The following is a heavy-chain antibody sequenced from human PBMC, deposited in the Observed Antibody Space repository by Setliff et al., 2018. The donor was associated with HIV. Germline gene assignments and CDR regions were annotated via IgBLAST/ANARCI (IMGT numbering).Heavy chain of an antibody. CDR2: ISSSGSFT. CDR1: GFTFSTYG. D-gene: IGHD5-18*01. Sequence: GGSLRLSCGASGFTFSTYGMNWVRQGPGKGLEWVSYISSSGSFTNYADSVKGRFTISRDNAKNSLYLQMNSLRAEDTAVYYCARDGSYISRGYWGQGTLVTVSS. V-gene: IGHV3-21*05. CDR3: ARDGSYISRGY. J-gene: IGHJ4*02.